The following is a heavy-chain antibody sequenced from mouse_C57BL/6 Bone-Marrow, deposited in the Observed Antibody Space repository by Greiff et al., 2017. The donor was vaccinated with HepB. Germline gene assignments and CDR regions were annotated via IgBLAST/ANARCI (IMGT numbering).Heavy chain of an antibody. Sequence: EVKVEESGPGLVKPSQSLSLTCSVTGYSITSGYYWNWIRQFPGNKLEWMGYISYDGSNNYNPSLKNRISITRDTSKNQFFLKLNSVTTEDTATYYCARIYYYGHYWGQGTTLTVSS. CDR2: ISYDGSN. D-gene: IGHD1-1*01. CDR3: ARIYYYGHY. V-gene: IGHV3-6*01. CDR1: GYSITSGYY. J-gene: IGHJ2*01.